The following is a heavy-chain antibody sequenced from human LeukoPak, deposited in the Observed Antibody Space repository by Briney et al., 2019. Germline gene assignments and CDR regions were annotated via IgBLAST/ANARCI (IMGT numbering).Heavy chain of an antibody. CDR2: IYYSGST. CDR3: ASGSSGYSDAFDI. D-gene: IGHD3-22*01. V-gene: IGHV4-59*08. CDR1: GGSISSYY. J-gene: IGHJ3*02. Sequence: SETLSLTCTVSGGSISSYYWSWIRQPPGKGLEWIGYIYYSGSTNYNPSLKSRVTISVDTSKNQFSLKLSSVTAADSAVYYCASGSSGYSDAFDIWGQGTMVTVSS.